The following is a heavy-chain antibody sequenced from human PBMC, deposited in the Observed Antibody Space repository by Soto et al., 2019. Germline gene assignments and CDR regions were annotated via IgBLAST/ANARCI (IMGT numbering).Heavy chain of an antibody. CDR1: GFTFNAYT. D-gene: IGHD3-22*01. CDR3: ASRYYDTSGYYYAGDHEI. J-gene: IGHJ3*02. CDR2: ISWDGGIT. Sequence: GGSLRLSCAASGFTFNAYTMHWVRQAPGKGLEWVSLISWDGGITYYGDSVKGRFTVSRAHSDNSLYLQMTSLRSDDTAFYYCASRYYDTSGYYYAGDHEIWGQGTMVSV. V-gene: IGHV3-43*01.